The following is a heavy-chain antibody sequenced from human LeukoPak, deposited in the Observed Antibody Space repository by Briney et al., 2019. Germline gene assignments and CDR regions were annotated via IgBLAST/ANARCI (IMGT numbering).Heavy chain of an antibody. Sequence: GGSLRLSCAASGFTFSSYVMSWVRQAPGKGLEWVSTISGSGTRTFYADSVKGRFTISRDNSKNTLYLQVNSLRVEDTAIYYCAKKGIEAADSFDYWGQGTLVSVSS. CDR3: AKKGIEAADSFDY. CDR2: ISGSGTRT. CDR1: GFTFSSYV. D-gene: IGHD6-13*01. J-gene: IGHJ4*02. V-gene: IGHV3-23*01.